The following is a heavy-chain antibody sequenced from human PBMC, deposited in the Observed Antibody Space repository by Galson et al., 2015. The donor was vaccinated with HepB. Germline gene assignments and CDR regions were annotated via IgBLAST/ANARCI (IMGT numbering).Heavy chain of an antibody. CDR2: ISYDGINK. CDR3: AKDPHTSGWSGGPGDY. D-gene: IGHD6-19*01. V-gene: IGHV3-30*18. Sequence: SLRLSCAASGFTFSSYAMHWVRQAPGKGLEWVAVISYDGINKYYADSVKGRFSISRDNSRNTVYLQMDILRADDTAVYFCAKDPHTSGWSGGPGDYWGQGTLVTVSS. CDR1: GFTFSSYA. J-gene: IGHJ4*02.